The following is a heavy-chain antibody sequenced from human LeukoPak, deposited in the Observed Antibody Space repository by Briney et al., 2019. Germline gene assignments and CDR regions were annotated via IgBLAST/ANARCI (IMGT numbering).Heavy chain of an antibody. CDR2: INPNSGGT. V-gene: IGHV1-2*06. J-gene: IGHJ6*02. Sequence: APVKVSCKASGYTFTGYYMHWVRQAPGQGLEWMGRINPNSGGTNYAQKLQGRVTMTTDTSTSTAYMELRSLRSDDTAVYYCARDACSGGSCYYYYGMDVWGQGTTVTVSS. D-gene: IGHD2-15*01. CDR1: GYTFTGYY. CDR3: ARDACSGGSCYYYYGMDV.